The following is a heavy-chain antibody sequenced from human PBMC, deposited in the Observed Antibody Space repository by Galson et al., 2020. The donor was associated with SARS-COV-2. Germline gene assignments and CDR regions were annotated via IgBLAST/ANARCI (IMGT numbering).Heavy chain of an antibody. D-gene: IGHD3-10*01. CDR2: IIPIFGTA. CDR3: ARAGWGYYGSWSKVGGAFVS. J-gene: IGHJ3*02. CDR1: GGTFSSYA. V-gene: IGHV1-69*13. Sequence: SVKVSCKASGGTFSSYAISWVRQAPGQVLEWMGGIIPIFGTANYAQKFQGRVTITADESTSTAYMELSSLRSEDTAVYYCARAGWGYYGSWSKVGGAFVSWGQWTMGTVSS.